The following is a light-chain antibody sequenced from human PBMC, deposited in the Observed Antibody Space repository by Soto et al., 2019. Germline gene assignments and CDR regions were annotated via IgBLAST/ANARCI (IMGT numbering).Light chain of an antibody. V-gene: IGLV2-8*01. J-gene: IGLJ1*01. Sequence: QSVLTQPPSASGSPGQSVTISCTGTSSDVGGYDFAAWHQQHPGKAPRLMIYDVSKRPSGVPDCFSGSKSGYTASLTVSGLQAEDEADYYCSSFVGGNIYVFGTGTKVTVL. CDR1: SSDVGGYDF. CDR3: SSFVGGNIYV. CDR2: DVS.